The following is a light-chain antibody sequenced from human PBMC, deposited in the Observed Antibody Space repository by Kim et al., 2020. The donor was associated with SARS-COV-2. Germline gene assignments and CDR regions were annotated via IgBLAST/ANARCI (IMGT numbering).Light chain of an antibody. CDR1: QTISTN. V-gene: IGKV3D-15*01. CDR3: QQYNEWPSWT. J-gene: IGKJ1*01. CDR2: GAS. Sequence: PGERATLFCRTSQTISTNLAWYQQKPGQAPRLLIYGASIRATGVPARFSGSGSGTDFSLTISSLQSEDSAFYYCQQYNEWPSWTFGQGTKVDIK.